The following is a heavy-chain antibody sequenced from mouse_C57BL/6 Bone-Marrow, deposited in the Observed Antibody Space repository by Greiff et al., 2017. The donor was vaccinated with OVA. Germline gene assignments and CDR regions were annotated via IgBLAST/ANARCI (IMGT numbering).Heavy chain of an antibody. Sequence: VQRVESGAELVRPGASVTLSCKASGYTFTDYEMHWVQQTPVHGLEWIGSIDPETGGTAYNQKFKGKAILSADKSSSTAYMELRSLTSEDSAVYYSTRVYSYYYAMDYWGQGTSVTVTA. D-gene: IGHD2-12*01. CDR3: TRVYSYYYAMDY. CDR1: GYTFTDYE. CDR2: IDPETGGT. V-gene: IGHV1-15*01. J-gene: IGHJ4*01.